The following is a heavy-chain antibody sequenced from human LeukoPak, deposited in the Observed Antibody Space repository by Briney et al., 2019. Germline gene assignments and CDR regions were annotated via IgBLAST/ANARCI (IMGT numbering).Heavy chain of an antibody. D-gene: IGHD2-2*01. CDR3: AFGAVPADPYYFDY. Sequence: SETLSLTCSVSGDSITYFYWSWIRQAAGKGLEWIGRFSSSGSTDYNASLKSRVTMSVDTSKNQLSLKVISVTAADTAVYYCAFGAVPADPYYFDYWGQGTLVTVSS. CDR1: GDSITYFY. CDR2: FSSSGST. J-gene: IGHJ4*02. V-gene: IGHV4-4*07.